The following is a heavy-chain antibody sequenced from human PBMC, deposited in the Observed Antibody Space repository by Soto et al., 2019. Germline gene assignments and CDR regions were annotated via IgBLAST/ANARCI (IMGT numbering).Heavy chain of an antibody. CDR1: GDSISSSGYY. Sequence: QLHMQDSGPGPVKPSETLSLTCTFSGDSISSSGYYWAWIRQPTGKGLEWIGNIDYSGSTYYKPSLKSRVAFSVDTAKNQFSLKVTSVTAADTAVYYCARNVSVSGFEYYFDQWGQGTLVTVSS. J-gene: IGHJ4*02. D-gene: IGHD5-12*01. CDR2: IDYSGST. CDR3: ARNVSVSGFEYYFDQ. V-gene: IGHV4-39*01.